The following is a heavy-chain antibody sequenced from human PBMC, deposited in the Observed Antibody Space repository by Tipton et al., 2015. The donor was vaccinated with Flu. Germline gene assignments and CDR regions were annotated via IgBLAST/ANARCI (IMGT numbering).Heavy chain of an antibody. D-gene: IGHD3-16*01. CDR2: ISPSGST. J-gene: IGHJ4*02. CDR1: GGFISSKSW. V-gene: IGHV4-4*01. CDR3: ARDSNRYDVWVSSSAFDN. Sequence: TLSLTCEVSGGFISSKSWWSWVRQLPGRGLEWIGEISPSGSTNYNPSLESRLIISLDKSKNQFSLKLNSVTAADTAIYFCARDSNRYDVWVSSSAFDNWGRGTLVTVSS.